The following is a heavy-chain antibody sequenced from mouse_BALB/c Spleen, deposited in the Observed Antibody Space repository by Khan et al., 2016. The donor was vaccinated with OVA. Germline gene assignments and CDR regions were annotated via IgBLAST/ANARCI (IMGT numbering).Heavy chain of an antibody. Sequence: QIRLVQSGPELKKPGETVKISCKASGYTFTNYGMNWVKQAPGKGLKWMGWINTNTGEPTYAEEFKGRFAFSLETSASTAYCQNNSLNNDDTATYFCGSGITSLFDSWGQGTTLTVSS. V-gene: IGHV9-3*02. CDR2: INTNTGEP. J-gene: IGHJ2*01. CDR1: GYTFTNYG. CDR3: GSGITSLFDS. D-gene: IGHD1-1*01.